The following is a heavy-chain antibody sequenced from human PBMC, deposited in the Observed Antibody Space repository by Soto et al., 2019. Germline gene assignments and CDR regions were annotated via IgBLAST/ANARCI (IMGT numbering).Heavy chain of an antibody. CDR2: IYYRGST. D-gene: IGHD5-12*01. V-gene: IGHV4-59*01. CDR1: GGSISSYY. Sequence: SETLSLTCTVSGGSISSYYWNWIRQPPGKRLERIGYIYYRGSTNYNPSLESRVTIAVDSSKNQFSLKLSSVTAADTAVYYCARGGLFGDSFFDYWGQGTLVTVSS. J-gene: IGHJ4*02. CDR3: ARGGLFGDSFFDY.